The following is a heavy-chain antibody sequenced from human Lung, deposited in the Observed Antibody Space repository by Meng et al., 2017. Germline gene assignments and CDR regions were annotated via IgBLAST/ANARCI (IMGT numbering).Heavy chain of an antibody. CDR2: ISSNGGTT. J-gene: IGHJ4*02. D-gene: IGHD3-22*01. CDR1: GFTFSSYS. V-gene: IGHV3-23*01. Sequence: GESLKISCAASGFTFSSYSMSWVRQAPGKGLEWVSVISSNGGTTVYADSAKGRFTISRDNSKNTVYLQLNSLRADDTAVFYCAKHSSGYYQSFDSWGQGTLVTVSS. CDR3: AKHSSGYYQSFDS.